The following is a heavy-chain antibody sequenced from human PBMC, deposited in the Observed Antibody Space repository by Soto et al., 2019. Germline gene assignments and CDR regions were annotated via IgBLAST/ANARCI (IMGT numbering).Heavy chain of an antibody. V-gene: IGHV4-30-4*01. CDR3: ARVDSPTWNWALDW. CDR1: GGSISSDDYY. Sequence: QVQLQESGPGLVQPSQTLSLTCTVSGGSISSDDYYWSWIRQPAGKGLEWIGNVLYSGSTHYNPSLKSRVTMSVDRSKNQFSLHLSSVTAADTAVYYCARVDSPTWNWALDWWGQGTLVTVSS. CDR2: VLYSGST. J-gene: IGHJ4*02. D-gene: IGHD1-7*01.